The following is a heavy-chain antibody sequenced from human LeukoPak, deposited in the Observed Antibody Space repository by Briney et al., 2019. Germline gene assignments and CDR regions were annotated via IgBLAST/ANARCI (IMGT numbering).Heavy chain of an antibody. Sequence: ASVKVSCKASGYTFTSYGISWVRQAPGQGLEWMGWISAYNGNTNYAQKLQGRVTMTTDTSTSTAYMELRSLRSDDTAVYYCARVIVVVPAAMFGAFDIWGQGTMVTVSS. J-gene: IGHJ3*02. CDR2: ISAYNGNT. V-gene: IGHV1-18*01. CDR3: ARVIVVVPAAMFGAFDI. CDR1: GYTFTSYG. D-gene: IGHD2-2*01.